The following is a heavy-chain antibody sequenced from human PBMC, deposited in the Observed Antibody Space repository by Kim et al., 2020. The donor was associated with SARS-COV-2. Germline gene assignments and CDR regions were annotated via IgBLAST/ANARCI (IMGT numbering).Heavy chain of an antibody. Sequence: SVKVSCKASGGTFSSYAISWVRQAPGQGLEWMGGIIPIFGTANYAQKFQGRVTITADESTSTAYMELSSLRSEDTAVYYCARGRGDYIVATYDDAFDIWGQGTMVTVSS. D-gene: IGHD5-12*01. CDR2: IIPIFGTA. V-gene: IGHV1-69*13. CDR1: GGTFSSYA. J-gene: IGHJ3*02. CDR3: ARGRGDYIVATYDDAFDI.